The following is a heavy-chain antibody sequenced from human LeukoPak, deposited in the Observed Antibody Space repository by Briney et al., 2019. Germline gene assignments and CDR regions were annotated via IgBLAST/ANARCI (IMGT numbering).Heavy chain of an antibody. CDR2: INPNSGGT. V-gene: IGHV1-2*02. Sequence: GASVKVSCKASGYTFTGYYMHRVRQAPGQGLEWMGWINPNSGGTNYAQKFQGRVTMTRDTSISTAYMELSRLRSDDTAVYYCARGGFGYYDSSGYYNYWGQGTLVTVSS. CDR3: ARGGFGYYDSSGYYNY. CDR1: GYTFTGYY. J-gene: IGHJ4*02. D-gene: IGHD3-22*01.